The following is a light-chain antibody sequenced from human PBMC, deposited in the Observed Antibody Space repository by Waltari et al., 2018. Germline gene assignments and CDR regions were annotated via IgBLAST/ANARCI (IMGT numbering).Light chain of an antibody. CDR1: NLRTYY. CDR3: HSRDSSGDVL. Sequence: SSELTQDPAVSVALGQTVRITCQGDNLRTYYVSWFQQKQGQAPALVIYGKNNRPSGIPDRFSASSSGSTASLTIIGAQVEDEADYYCHSRDSSGDVLIGGGTKLTVL. CDR2: GKN. J-gene: IGLJ2*01. V-gene: IGLV3-19*01.